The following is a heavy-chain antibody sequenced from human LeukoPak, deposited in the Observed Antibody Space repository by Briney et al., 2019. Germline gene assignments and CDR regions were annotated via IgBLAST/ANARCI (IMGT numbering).Heavy chain of an antibody. CDR1: GGSIISSSYY. D-gene: IGHD6-6*01. V-gene: IGHV4-39*07. Sequence: SETLSLTCSVSGGSIISSSYYWGWIRQSPGKGLEWIGRIYYSGSTYYSPSLKSRVTISVDTSKNQFSLNLSSVTAADTAVYYCAKDAGGHSSSLGFDYWGQGTLVTVSS. CDR3: AKDAGGHSSSLGFDY. CDR2: IYYSGST. J-gene: IGHJ4*02.